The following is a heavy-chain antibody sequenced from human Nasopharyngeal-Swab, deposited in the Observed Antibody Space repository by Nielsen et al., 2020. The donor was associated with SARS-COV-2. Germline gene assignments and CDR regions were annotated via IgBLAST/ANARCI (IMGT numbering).Heavy chain of an antibody. CDR3: ARVGVLRYFDNWFDP. Sequence: ASVKVSCKASGYTFTSYDINWVRQATGQGLEWMGWMNPNSGNAGYAQKFQGRVTMTRNTSISTAYMELSSLRSEDTAVYYCARVGVLRYFDNWFDPWGQGTLVTVSS. D-gene: IGHD3-9*01. CDR1: GYTFTSYD. J-gene: IGHJ5*02. V-gene: IGHV1-8*01. CDR2: MNPNSGNA.